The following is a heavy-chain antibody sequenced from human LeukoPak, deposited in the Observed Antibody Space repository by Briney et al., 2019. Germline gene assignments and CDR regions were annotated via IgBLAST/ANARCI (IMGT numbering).Heavy chain of an antibody. D-gene: IGHD3-10*01. Sequence: PSETLSLTCAVYGGSFRGYYWSWIRQPPGKGLEWIGEINHSGSTNYNPSLKSRVTISVDTSKNQFSLKLSSVTAADTAVFHCARSYSGASYFDSWGQGTLVTVSS. CDR1: GGSFRGYY. CDR2: INHSGST. J-gene: IGHJ4*02. V-gene: IGHV4-34*01. CDR3: ARSYSGASYFDS.